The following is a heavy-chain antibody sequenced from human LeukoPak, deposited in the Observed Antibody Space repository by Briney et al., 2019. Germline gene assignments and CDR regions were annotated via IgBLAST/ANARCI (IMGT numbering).Heavy chain of an antibody. Sequence: GESLKISCKGSGYSFTSYWIGWVRQMPGKGLEWMGTIYPGDSDTRYSPSFQSQVTISADKSISTAYLQWSSLKASDTAMYYCARTRGRGSVPVAFEIWGQGTMVTVSS. CDR3: ARTRGRGSVPVAFEI. CDR1: GYSFTSYW. CDR2: IYPGDSDT. V-gene: IGHV5-51*01. D-gene: IGHD3-16*01. J-gene: IGHJ3*02.